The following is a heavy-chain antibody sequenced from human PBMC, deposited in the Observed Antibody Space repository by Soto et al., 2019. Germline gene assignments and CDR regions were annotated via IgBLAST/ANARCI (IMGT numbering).Heavy chain of an antibody. CDR1: GDSVSSNSVA. Sequence: SQTLSLTCAISGDSVSSNSVAWNWIRQSPSRGLEWLGRTYYKSKWYNNYAGSVKSRITINPDTSKNQFSLQLNSVTPEDTAVYYCARGDQGFDYGGQGTLVTVSS. J-gene: IGHJ4*02. V-gene: IGHV6-1*01. CDR2: TYYKSKWYN. CDR3: ARGDQGFDY. D-gene: IGHD3-16*01.